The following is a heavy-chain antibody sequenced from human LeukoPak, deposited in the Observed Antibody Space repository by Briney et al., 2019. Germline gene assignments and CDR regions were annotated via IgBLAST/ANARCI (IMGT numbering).Heavy chain of an antibody. CDR1: GYTFTGYY. Sequence: ASVKVSCKASGYTFTGYYMHWVRQAPGQGLEWMGWINPNSGGTNYAQKFQGRVTTTRDTSISTAYMELSRLRSDDTAVYYCARVSKSLGATSFGYWGQGTLVTVSS. J-gene: IGHJ4*02. CDR3: ARVSKSLGATSFGY. CDR2: INPNSGGT. V-gene: IGHV1-2*02. D-gene: IGHD1-26*01.